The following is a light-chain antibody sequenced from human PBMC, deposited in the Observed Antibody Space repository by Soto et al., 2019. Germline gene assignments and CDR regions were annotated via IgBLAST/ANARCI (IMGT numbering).Light chain of an antibody. Sequence: DIQMTQSPSSLSASVGDRVTITCRASQGISNYIAWYQQKPGKAPKLLISAASTLQSGVPSRFSGSGSGTDFTLTISRLEPQDFAVYYCQQYGSSPHTFGQGTKLEIK. CDR2: AAS. J-gene: IGKJ2*01. V-gene: IGKV1-27*01. CDR3: QQYGSSPHT. CDR1: QGISNY.